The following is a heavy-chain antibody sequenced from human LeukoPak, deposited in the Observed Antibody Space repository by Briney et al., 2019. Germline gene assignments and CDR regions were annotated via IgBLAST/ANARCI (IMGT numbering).Heavy chain of an antibody. J-gene: IGHJ4*02. CDR3: ARDSHSGSGFDY. Sequence: GESLRLSCAASGFTFSSYEMNWVRQAPGKGLEWVSYISSSGSTIYYADSVKGRFTISTDNAKNSLYLQMNSLRAEDTAVYYCARDSHSGSGFDYWGQGTLVTVSS. CDR1: GFTFSSYE. CDR2: ISSSGSTI. V-gene: IGHV3-48*03. D-gene: IGHD6-19*01.